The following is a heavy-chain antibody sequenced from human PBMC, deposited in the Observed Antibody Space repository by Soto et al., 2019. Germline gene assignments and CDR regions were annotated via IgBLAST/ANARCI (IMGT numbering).Heavy chain of an antibody. Sequence: LSLTCSFSFGSITITIDYCFWIRQSPWNGLEWIGNIYYDGSTFYNPSLKSRFTISVDTSKRQFSLRVSSVTAADTAVYYCARRGSDRWRKSSDSWGQGNLLNVS. CDR1: FGSITITIDY. D-gene: IGHD3-16*01. V-gene: IGHV4-39*01. J-gene: IGHJ5*01. CDR2: IYYDGST. CDR3: ARRGSDRWRKSSDS.